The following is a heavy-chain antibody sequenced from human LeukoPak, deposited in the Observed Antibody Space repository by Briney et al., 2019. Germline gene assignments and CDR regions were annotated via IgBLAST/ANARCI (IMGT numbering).Heavy chain of an antibody. V-gene: IGHV1-8*01. CDR2: TNPNSGNT. D-gene: IGHD3/OR15-3a*01. Sequence: ASVKVSCKASGYTFTSYDINWVRQATGQGLEWMGWTNPNSGNTGYAQKFQGRVTMTRNTSISTAYMELSSLRSEDTAVYYCARGQEFWTDYYISWFDPWGQGTLVTVSS. CDR3: ARGQEFWTDYYISWFDP. J-gene: IGHJ5*02. CDR1: GYTFTSYD.